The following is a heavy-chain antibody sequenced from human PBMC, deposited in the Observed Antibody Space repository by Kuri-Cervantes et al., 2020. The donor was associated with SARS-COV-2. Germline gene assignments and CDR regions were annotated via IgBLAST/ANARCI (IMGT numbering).Heavy chain of an antibody. J-gene: IGHJ5*02. Sequence: ALVKVSCKASGYTFTSYAMNWVRQAPGQGLEWMGWINTNTGNPTYAQGFAGRFVFSLDTSVSTAYLQISSLKAEDTAVYYCARDLRRNWFDPWGQGTLVTVSS. V-gene: IGHV7-4-1*02. CDR2: INTNTGNP. CDR1: GYTFTSYA. D-gene: IGHD3-10*01. CDR3: ARDLRRNWFDP.